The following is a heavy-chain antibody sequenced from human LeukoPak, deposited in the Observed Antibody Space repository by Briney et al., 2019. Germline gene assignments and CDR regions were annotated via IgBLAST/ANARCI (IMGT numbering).Heavy chain of an antibody. J-gene: IGHJ3*02. Sequence: SETLSLTCAVSGGSISSGGYYWSWIRQPAGKGLEWIGRIYTSGSTNYNPSLKSRVTMSVDTSKNQFSLKLSSVTAADTAVYYCARVGFYYGDYSDAFDIWGQGTMVTVSS. CDR3: ARVGFYYGDYSDAFDI. V-gene: IGHV4-61*02. D-gene: IGHD4-17*01. CDR1: GGSISSGGYY. CDR2: IYTSGST.